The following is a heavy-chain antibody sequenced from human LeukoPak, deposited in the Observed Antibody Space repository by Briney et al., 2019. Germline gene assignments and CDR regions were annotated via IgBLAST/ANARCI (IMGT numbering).Heavy chain of an antibody. Sequence: GGSLRLSCAASGFTFDDYAMHWVRQAPGKGLEWVSGISWNSGSIGYADSVKGRFTISRDNAKNSLYLQMNSLRAEDTALYYCAKETLPYGDYDWYFDLWGRGTLDTVSS. CDR2: ISWNSGSI. CDR3: AKETLPYGDYDWYFDL. D-gene: IGHD4-17*01. J-gene: IGHJ2*01. V-gene: IGHV3-9*01. CDR1: GFTFDDYA.